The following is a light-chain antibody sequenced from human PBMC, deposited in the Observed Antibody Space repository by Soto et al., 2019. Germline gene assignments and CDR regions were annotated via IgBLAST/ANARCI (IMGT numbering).Light chain of an antibody. CDR2: WAS. J-gene: IGKJ2*01. Sequence: DIVMTQSPDSLAVSLGERATISCKSSQSLLFSSNNKTYLTWYQHRPGQSPKMLIFWASARESGVPERFSGSGSETDFTLTISGLQPEDAAVYYCQQYYRDFFTFGQGTRLEIK. CDR3: QQYYRDFFT. CDR1: QSLLFSSNNKTY. V-gene: IGKV4-1*01.